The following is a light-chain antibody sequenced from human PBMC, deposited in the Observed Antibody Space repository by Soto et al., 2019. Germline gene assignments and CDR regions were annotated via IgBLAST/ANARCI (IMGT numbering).Light chain of an antibody. CDR2: STN. V-gene: IGLV1-44*01. Sequence: QSVLTQPPSASGTPGQSVTISCSGSSSNIGSNAVNWYQQFPGTAPTLLIYSTNERPSGVPDRFSGSKSGTSASLAISGLQSEDEADYHCAAWDGSLNGYVFGSGTKVTAL. CDR1: SSNIGSNA. CDR3: AAWDGSLNGYV. J-gene: IGLJ1*01.